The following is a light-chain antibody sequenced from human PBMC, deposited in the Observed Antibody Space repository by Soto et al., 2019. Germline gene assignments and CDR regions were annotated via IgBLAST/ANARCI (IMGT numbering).Light chain of an antibody. V-gene: IGKV3-11*01. CDR2: DAS. Sequence: EIVLTQSPATLSLSPGERATLSCRASQSVSSYLAWYQQKPGQAPRLLIYDASNRATGIPPRFSGSGSGTNFTLTISSLQPEDFAVYYCQQRSNWPTYTFGQGTKLEIK. CDR3: QQRSNWPTYT. J-gene: IGKJ2*01. CDR1: QSVSSY.